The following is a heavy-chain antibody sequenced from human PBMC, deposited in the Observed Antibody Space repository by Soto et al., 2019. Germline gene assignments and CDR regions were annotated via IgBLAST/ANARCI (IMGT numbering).Heavy chain of an antibody. D-gene: IGHD2-2*01. J-gene: IGHJ4*02. CDR1: GFTFSSYA. Sequence: EVQLLESGGGLVQPGGSLRLSCAASGFTFSSYAMSWVRQAPGKGLEWVSAISGSGGSIYYADSVKGRFTISRDNSKNTLYLQMNSLRAEDTAVYYCAKSETIVVVPAAIDYWGQGTLVTVSS. V-gene: IGHV3-23*01. CDR3: AKSETIVVVPAAIDY. CDR2: ISGSGGSI.